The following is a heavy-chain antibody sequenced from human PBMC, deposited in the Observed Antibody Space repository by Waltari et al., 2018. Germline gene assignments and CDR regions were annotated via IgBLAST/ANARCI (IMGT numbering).Heavy chain of an antibody. J-gene: IGHJ4*02. V-gene: IGHV3-30-3*01. Sequence: QVRLVQSGAEVKRPGSSVKVSCKPSRGTFSSHAISWVRQAPGKGLEWVAVISYDGSNKYYADSVKGRFTISRDNSKNTLYLQMNSLRAEDTAVYYCARAGPIVVLRGFDYWGQGTLVTVSS. CDR3: ARAGPIVVLRGFDY. CDR2: ISYDGSNK. CDR1: RGTFSSHA. D-gene: IGHD2-15*01.